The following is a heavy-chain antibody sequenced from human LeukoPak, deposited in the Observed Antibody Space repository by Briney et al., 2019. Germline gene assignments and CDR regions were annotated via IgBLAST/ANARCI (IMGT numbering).Heavy chain of an antibody. D-gene: IGHD2-21*01. V-gene: IGHV3-23*01. CDR3: AKDGEDCGGNCYLVHY. Sequence: PGGSLRLSCAGSGFTFGSYAMTWFRLAPGKGLEWVSGISGSGDSTYYADSVKGRFTISRDNSKNTVYLQMNSLRAEDTAVYYCAKDGEDCGGNCYLVHYWGQGTLVTVSS. CDR1: GFTFGSYA. J-gene: IGHJ4*02. CDR2: ISGSGDST.